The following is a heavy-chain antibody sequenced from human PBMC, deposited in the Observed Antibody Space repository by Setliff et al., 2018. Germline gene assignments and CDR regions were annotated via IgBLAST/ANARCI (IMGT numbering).Heavy chain of an antibody. CDR3: ARDGSAFFYQN. D-gene: IGHD1-26*01. V-gene: IGHV1-2*02. Sequence: ASVKVSCKASGYTFTDSFIHWVRQAPGQGFEWLGWINPNRDDTKYAQKFQHRILMAKDTSLSTVYVELSSLRSDDTATYYCARDGSAFFYQNWGQGSLVTVSS. CDR2: INPNRDDT. CDR1: GYTFTDSF. J-gene: IGHJ4*02.